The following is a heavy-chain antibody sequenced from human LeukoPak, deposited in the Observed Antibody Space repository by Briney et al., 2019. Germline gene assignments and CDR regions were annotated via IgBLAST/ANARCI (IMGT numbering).Heavy chain of an antibody. D-gene: IGHD1-26*01. CDR3: AKVSRGSYYGGASYYFDY. CDR2: ISGDGGST. CDR1: GFTFDDYG. J-gene: IGHJ4*02. V-gene: IGHV3-43*02. Sequence: GGSLRLSCAASGFTFDDYGMHWVRQAPGKGLEWVSLISGDGGSTYYADSVKGRFTISRDNSKNSLYLQMNSLRTEDTALYYCAKVSRGSYYGGASYYFDYWGQGTLVTVSS.